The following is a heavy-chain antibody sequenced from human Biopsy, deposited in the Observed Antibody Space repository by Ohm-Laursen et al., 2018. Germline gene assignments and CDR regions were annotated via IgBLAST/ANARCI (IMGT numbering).Heavy chain of an antibody. CDR3: AKGYGPDNWFDP. D-gene: IGHD3-16*01. Sequence: GQTLSLTCAASGFTFSTYAMTWVRQAPGEGLGWVSSITGSGGSTYYPDSVKGRFTISRDNSKNSLYLQMNSLRAEDTAVYYCAKGYGPDNWFDPWGQGTLVTVSS. V-gene: IGHV3-23*01. J-gene: IGHJ5*02. CDR2: ITGSGGST. CDR1: GFTFSTYA.